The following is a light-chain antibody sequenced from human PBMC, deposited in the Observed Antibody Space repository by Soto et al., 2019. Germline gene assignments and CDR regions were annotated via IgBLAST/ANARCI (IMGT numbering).Light chain of an antibody. Sequence: QSVLAQPPSASGTPGQRVTISCSGRSXNIGANPVNRYQQLPGMAPTVLIYSNDQRPSGVPDRFSGSKSGTSASLAISGLQSEDEADYYCATWDDSVYGPVFGGGTQMTVL. CDR2: SND. CDR1: SXNIGANP. V-gene: IGLV1-44*01. CDR3: ATWDDSVYGPV. J-gene: IGLJ2*01.